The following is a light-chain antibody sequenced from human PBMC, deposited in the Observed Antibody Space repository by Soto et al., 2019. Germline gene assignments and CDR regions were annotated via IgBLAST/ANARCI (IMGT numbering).Light chain of an antibody. CDR1: SSDIGGYKY. J-gene: IGLJ3*02. CDR3: TSYSRYRVLV. V-gene: IGLV2-14*01. Sequence: QSVLTQPASVSGSLGQSITISCTGTSSDIGGYKYVSWYQQHPGKAPKLIIFEVSNRPSGVSDRFSGSNSGNTASLTTSGLQAEDEADYYCTSYSRYRVLVFGGGTKVTVL. CDR2: EVS.